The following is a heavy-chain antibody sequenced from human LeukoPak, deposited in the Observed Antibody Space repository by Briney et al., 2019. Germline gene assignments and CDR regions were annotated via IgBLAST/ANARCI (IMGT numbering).Heavy chain of an antibody. D-gene: IGHD6-19*01. V-gene: IGHV3-11*04. CDR3: ARHARVAGFDY. CDR1: RSTFSDFY. J-gene: IGHJ4*02. CDR2: ISNSGTTI. Sequence: GGSLRLSCAASRSTFSDFYMSWIRQAPGKGLEWISYISNSGTTIYYADSVKGRFTISRDNAKNSLYLQMNSLRAEDTAVYYCARHARVAGFDYWGLGTLVTVSS.